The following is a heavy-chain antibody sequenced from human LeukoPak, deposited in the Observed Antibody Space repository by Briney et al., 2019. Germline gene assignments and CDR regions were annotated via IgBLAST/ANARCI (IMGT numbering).Heavy chain of an antibody. Sequence: SETLSLTCTVSGDSISSYYWGWIRRPPGKGLEWIGYIYYSGNTNYNPSLKSRVTISVDTSKNQFSLKLSSVTAADTAVYYCARALQATRYYFDYWGQGTLVTVSS. V-gene: IGHV4-59*01. D-gene: IGHD5-12*01. CDR3: ARALQATRYYFDY. J-gene: IGHJ4*02. CDR2: IYYSGNT. CDR1: GDSISSYY.